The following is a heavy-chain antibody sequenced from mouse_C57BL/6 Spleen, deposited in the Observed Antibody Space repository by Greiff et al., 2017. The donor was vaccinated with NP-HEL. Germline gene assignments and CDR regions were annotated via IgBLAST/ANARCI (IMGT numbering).Heavy chain of an antibody. V-gene: IGHV1-82*01. J-gene: IGHJ2*01. D-gene: IGHD2-2*01. CDR3: ARDGVTYYFDY. CDR2: IYPGDGDT. CDR1: GYAFSSSW. Sequence: VMLVESGPELVKPGASVKISCKASGYAFSSSWMNWVKQRPGKGLEWIGRIYPGDGDTNYNGKFKGKATLTADKSSSTAYMQLSSLTSEDSAVYFCARDGVTYYFDYWGQGTTLTVSS.